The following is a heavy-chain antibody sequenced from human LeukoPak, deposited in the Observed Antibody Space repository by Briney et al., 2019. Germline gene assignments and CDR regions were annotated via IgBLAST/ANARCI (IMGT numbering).Heavy chain of an antibody. CDR1: GYSFTSYW. D-gene: IGHD2-2*01. Sequence: GESLKISCKGSGYSFTSYWVGWVRQMPGKGLEWMGIIYPGDSDTRYSPSFQGQVTISADKSISTAYLQWSSLKASDTAMYYCASAKGYCSSTSCPGDFDYWGQGTLSPSPQ. CDR2: IYPGDSDT. V-gene: IGHV5-51*01. CDR3: ASAKGYCSSTSCPGDFDY. J-gene: IGHJ4*02.